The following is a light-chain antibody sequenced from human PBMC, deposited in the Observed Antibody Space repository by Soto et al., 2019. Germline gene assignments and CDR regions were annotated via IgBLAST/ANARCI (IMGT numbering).Light chain of an antibody. Sequence: EIVMTQSPATLSVSPGERATLSCRAGQSVSINLAWYQQKPGQAPRLLIYAASARATGIPARFSGSGSGTEFNLTISSLQSEDFAVYYCQQYNNWPWTFGQGTKVDIK. CDR2: AAS. CDR1: QSVSIN. V-gene: IGKV3-15*01. J-gene: IGKJ1*01. CDR3: QQYNNWPWT.